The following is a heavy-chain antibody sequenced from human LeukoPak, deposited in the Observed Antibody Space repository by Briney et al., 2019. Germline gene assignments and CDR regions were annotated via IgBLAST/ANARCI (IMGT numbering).Heavy chain of an antibody. CDR1: GGSLSSYY. CDR2: IYYSGST. J-gene: IGHJ3*02. D-gene: IGHD3-16*01. CDR3: ARERQAGDDAFDI. V-gene: IGHV4-59*01. Sequence: SETLSLTCTVSGGSLSSYYWSWIRQPPGKGLEWIGYIYYSGSTNYNPSLKSRVSISVDTSKNRFSLKLSSVTAADTAVYYCARERQAGDDAFDIWGQGTMVTVSS.